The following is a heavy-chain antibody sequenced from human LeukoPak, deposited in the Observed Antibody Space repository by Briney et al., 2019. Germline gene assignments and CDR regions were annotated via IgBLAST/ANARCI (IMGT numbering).Heavy chain of an antibody. CDR3: ARDPDDSPYFDY. CDR2: ISSSSSYI. D-gene: IGHD1-1*01. CDR1: GFTFSSYS. J-gene: IGHJ4*02. Sequence: GGSLRLSCAASGFTFSSYSMTWVRQAPGKGLEWVSSISSSSSYIYYADSVKGRFTISRDNAKNSLYLQMNSLRAEDTAVYYCARDPDDSPYFDYWGQGTLVTVSS. V-gene: IGHV3-21*01.